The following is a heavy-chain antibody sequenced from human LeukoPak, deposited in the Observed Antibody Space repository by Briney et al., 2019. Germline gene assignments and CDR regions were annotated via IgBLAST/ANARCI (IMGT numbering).Heavy chain of an antibody. V-gene: IGHV1-69*04. J-gene: IGHJ4*02. CDR1: GGTFSSYA. CDR2: IIPILGIA. Sequence: SVKVSCKASGGTFSSYAISWVRQAPGQGLEWMGRIIPILGIANYAQKFQGRVTITADKSTSTAYMELSSLRSEDTAVYYCARADDYLWGSYRQFDYWGQGTLVTVSS. D-gene: IGHD3-16*02. CDR3: ARADDYLWGSYRQFDY.